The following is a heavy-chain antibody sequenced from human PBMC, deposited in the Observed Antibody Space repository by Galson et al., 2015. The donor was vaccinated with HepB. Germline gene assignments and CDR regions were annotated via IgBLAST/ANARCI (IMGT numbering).Heavy chain of an antibody. CDR2: IESKTDGGTT. CDR1: GFTFSNAW. D-gene: IGHD3-3*01. V-gene: IGHV3-15*07. J-gene: IGHJ5*02. Sequence: SLRLSCAASGFTFSNAWMNWVRQAPGKGLEWVGRIESKTDGGTTDYAAPVKGRFTISGDDSKNTPYLQMNSLKTEDTAVYYCTTDVTIFGVVITSWGQGTLFTVSS. CDR3: TTDVTIFGVVITS.